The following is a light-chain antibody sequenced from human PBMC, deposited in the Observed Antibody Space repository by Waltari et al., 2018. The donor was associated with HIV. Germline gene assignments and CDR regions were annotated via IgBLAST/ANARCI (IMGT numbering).Light chain of an antibody. J-gene: IGLJ1*01. CDR3: QSYDTSLSASV. V-gene: IGLV1-40*01. CDR1: RSNLRAGCD. Sequence: QSVLTQPPSVSGAPGQRVTISCPVSRSNLRAGCDVHSYQQLPGRAPKLLIYDNTNRPAGVPDRFSGSKSGTSAALAITGLQAVDETDYYCQSYDTSLSASVFGTGTKVTVL. CDR2: DNT.